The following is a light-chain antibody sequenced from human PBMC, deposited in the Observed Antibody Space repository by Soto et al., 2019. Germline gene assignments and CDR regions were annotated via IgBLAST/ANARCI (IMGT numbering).Light chain of an antibody. Sequence: QPALTQPASVSGSPGQSITISCTGTSSDVGGYNYVSWYQHHPGKAPKLIIYDVSNRPSGVSNRFSGSKSGNTASLTISGLQPEDEANYYCSSYTTSNTRQIVFGTGTKATVL. V-gene: IGLV2-14*03. CDR2: DVS. J-gene: IGLJ1*01. CDR3: SSYTTSNTRQIV. CDR1: SSDVGGYNY.